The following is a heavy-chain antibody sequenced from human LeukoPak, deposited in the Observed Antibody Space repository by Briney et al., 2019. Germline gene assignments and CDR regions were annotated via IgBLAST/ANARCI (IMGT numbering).Heavy chain of an antibody. CDR1: GFTFSSYA. Sequence: GGSLRLSCAASGFTFSSYAMHWVRQAPGKGLEWVAVISYDGSNKYYADSVKGRFTISRDNSKNTLYLQMNSLRAEDTAVYYCAKAVGYCSSTSCYAPEDYYYGMDVWGKGTTVTVSS. CDR2: ISYDGSNK. CDR3: AKAVGYCSSTSCYAPEDYYYGMDV. J-gene: IGHJ6*04. V-gene: IGHV3-30-3*01. D-gene: IGHD2-2*01.